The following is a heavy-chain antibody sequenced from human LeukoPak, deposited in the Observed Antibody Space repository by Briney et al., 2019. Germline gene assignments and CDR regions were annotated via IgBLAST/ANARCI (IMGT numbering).Heavy chain of an antibody. CDR3: ARRSGFVGVDY. J-gene: IGHJ4*02. V-gene: IGHV4-34*01. CDR1: GGSFSGYY. Sequence: AETLSLTCAVYGGSFSGYYWSWVRQPPGKGLEWIGEINHSGSTNYNPSLKSRVTISVDTSNNQFSLKLSSVTAADTAVYYCARRSGFVGVDYWGQGTLVTVSS. D-gene: IGHD3-22*01. CDR2: INHSGST.